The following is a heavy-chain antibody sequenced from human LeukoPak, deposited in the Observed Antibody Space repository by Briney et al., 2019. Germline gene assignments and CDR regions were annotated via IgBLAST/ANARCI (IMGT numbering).Heavy chain of an antibody. CDR2: IYYSGST. D-gene: IGHD2-2*02. Sequence: SETLSLTCTVSGGSISSSSYYWGWIRQPPGKGLEWTGSIYYSGSTYYNPSLKSRVTISVDTSKNQFSLKLSSVTAADTAVYYCARDSPCRRYPNWFDPWGQGTLVTVSS. CDR3: ARDSPCRRYPNWFDP. J-gene: IGHJ5*02. CDR1: GGSISSSSYY. V-gene: IGHV4-39*07.